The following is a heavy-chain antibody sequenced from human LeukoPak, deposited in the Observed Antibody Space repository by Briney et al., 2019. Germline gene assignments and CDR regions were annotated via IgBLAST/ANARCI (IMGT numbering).Heavy chain of an antibody. CDR1: GYTFTSYY. V-gene: IGHV1-46*01. J-gene: IGHJ4*02. Sequence: ASVKVSCKASGYTFTSYYMHWVRQAPGQGLEWMGIINPSGGSASYAQKFQGRVTMTRDTSTSTVYMEVSSLRSEDTAVYYCARAGKNSRSYDYWGQGTLVTVSS. CDR3: ARAGKNSRSYDY. D-gene: IGHD3-10*01. CDR2: INPSGGSA.